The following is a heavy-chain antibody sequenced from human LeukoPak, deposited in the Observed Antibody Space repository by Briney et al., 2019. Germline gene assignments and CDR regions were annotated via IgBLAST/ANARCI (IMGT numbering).Heavy chain of an antibody. J-gene: IGHJ6*02. V-gene: IGHV3-11*01. CDR1: GFTFSDYY. CDR2: ISSSGSTI. CDR3: ARDCGDFDHYYYGMDV. D-gene: IGHD2-21*01. Sequence: PGGSLRLSCAASGFTFSDYYMSWIRQAPGKGLEWVSYISSSGSTIYCADSVKGRFTISRDNAKNSLYLQMNSLRAEDTAVYYCARDCGDFDHYYYGMDVWGQGTTVTVSS.